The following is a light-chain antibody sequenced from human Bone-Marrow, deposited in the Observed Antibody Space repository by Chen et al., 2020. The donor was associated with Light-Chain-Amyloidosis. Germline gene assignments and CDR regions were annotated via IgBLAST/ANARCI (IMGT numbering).Light chain of an antibody. V-gene: IGLV2-14*01. CDR1: SSDVGGDNH. Sequence: QSALPQPASWSGSPGQSITLSCTGTSSDVGGDNHVSWYQQHPDKAPKLMIYEVTNRPSWVPDRFSGSKSDNTASLTISGLQTEDEADYFCSSYTITNTLVFGSGTRVTVL. J-gene: IGLJ1*01. CDR3: SSYTITNTLV. CDR2: EVT.